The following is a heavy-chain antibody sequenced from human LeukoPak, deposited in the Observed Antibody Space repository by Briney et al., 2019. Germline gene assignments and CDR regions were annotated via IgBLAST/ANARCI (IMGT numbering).Heavy chain of an antibody. Sequence: QTSETLSLTCNVSGGSIDSYYWSWIRQPPGKGLEWIGDIYYSGSSNTNPSLKSRVTISVDPSKSHFSLKLTSVTAADTAVYYCATPRGSYLPSDAFDIWGQGTMVTVSS. V-gene: IGHV4-59*08. CDR3: ATPRGSYLPSDAFDI. D-gene: IGHD1-26*01. J-gene: IGHJ3*02. CDR1: GGSIDSYY. CDR2: IYYSGSS.